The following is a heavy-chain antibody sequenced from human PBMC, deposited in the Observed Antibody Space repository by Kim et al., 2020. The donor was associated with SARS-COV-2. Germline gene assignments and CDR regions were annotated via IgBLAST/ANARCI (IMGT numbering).Heavy chain of an antibody. Sequence: GGSLRLSCAASGFTFSSYGMHWVRQAPGKGLEWVAVISYDGSNKYYADSVKGRFTISRDNSKNTLYLQMNSLRAEDTAVYYCAKDSQYCSGGSCYDYYYGMDVWGQGTTVTVSS. D-gene: IGHD2-15*01. CDR3: AKDSQYCSGGSCYDYYYGMDV. CDR2: ISYDGSNK. V-gene: IGHV3-30*18. J-gene: IGHJ6*02. CDR1: GFTFSSYG.